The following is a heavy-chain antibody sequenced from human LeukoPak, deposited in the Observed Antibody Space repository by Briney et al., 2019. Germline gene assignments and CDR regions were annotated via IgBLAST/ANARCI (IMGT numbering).Heavy chain of an antibody. V-gene: IGHV1-24*01. CDR3: ATESGYYYDSSGYFSRNWFDP. Sequence: ASVKVSCKVSGYTLTELSMLWVRQAPGKGLEWMGGFDPEDGETIYAQKFQGRVTMTEDTSTDTAYMELSSMRSEDKDVYYCATESGYYYDSSGYFSRNWFDPWGQGTLVTVSS. J-gene: IGHJ5*02. D-gene: IGHD3-22*01. CDR2: FDPEDGET. CDR1: GYTLTELS.